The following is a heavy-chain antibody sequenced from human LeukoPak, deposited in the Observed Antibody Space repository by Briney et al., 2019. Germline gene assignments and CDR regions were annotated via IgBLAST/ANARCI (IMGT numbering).Heavy chain of an antibody. CDR3: SRNSAMVRGTYGMDV. D-gene: IGHD3-10*01. Sequence: PGGSLRLSCAASGFTFSSYGMHWVRQAPGKGLEWVAVIWYDGSNKYYADSVKGRFTISRDNSKNTLYLQMNSLRAEDTAVYYCSRNSAMVRGTYGMDVWGQGTTVTVSS. J-gene: IGHJ6*02. CDR1: GFTFSSYG. V-gene: IGHV3-33*01. CDR2: IWYDGSNK.